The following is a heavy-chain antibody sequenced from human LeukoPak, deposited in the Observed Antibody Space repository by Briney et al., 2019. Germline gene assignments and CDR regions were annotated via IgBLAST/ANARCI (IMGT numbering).Heavy chain of an antibody. J-gene: IGHJ5*02. V-gene: IGHV3-30*03. Sequence: PGTSLRLSCAASGFPFSDYGMYWVRQAPGKGLEWLAVISHDGNNKYYAESVKGRIAISRDNSMNTLFLQMNSLRTEDTAVYYCARGSWRFDNGDSGFDPWGQGTLVTVSS. CDR2: ISHDGNNK. CDR1: GFPFSDYG. CDR3: ARGSWRFDNGDSGFDP. D-gene: IGHD4-17*01.